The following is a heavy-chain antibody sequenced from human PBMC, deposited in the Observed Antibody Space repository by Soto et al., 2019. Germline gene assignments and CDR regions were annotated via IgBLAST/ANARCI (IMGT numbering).Heavy chain of an antibody. Sequence: QVQLVESGGGVVQPGRSLRLSCAASGFTFSSYGMHWVRQAPGKGLGWVAVISYDGSNKYYADSVKGRFTISRDNSKNTLYLQMNSLRAEDTAVYYCAKPLLAAAGTGFDYWGQGTLVTVSS. V-gene: IGHV3-30*18. CDR1: GFTFSSYG. J-gene: IGHJ4*02. D-gene: IGHD6-13*01. CDR2: ISYDGSNK. CDR3: AKPLLAAAGTGFDY.